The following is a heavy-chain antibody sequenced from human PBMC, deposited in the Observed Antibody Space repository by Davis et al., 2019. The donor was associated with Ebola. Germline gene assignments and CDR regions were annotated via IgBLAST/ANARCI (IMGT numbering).Heavy chain of an antibody. Sequence: GESLKISCAASGFNFGIYWMHWVRQVPGKGLVWVSRIKNEESSIQYADSAKGRFTISRDNGKNTLYLQMSSLRVEDTAVYYCARGPDSDLSHFDYWGQGTPVTVSS. CDR1: GFNFGIYW. V-gene: IGHV3-74*03. D-gene: IGHD2-15*01. CDR2: IKNEESSI. CDR3: ARGPDSDLSHFDY. J-gene: IGHJ4*02.